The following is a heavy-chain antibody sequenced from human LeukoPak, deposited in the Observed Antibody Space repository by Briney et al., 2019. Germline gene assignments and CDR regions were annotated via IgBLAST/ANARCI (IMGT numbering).Heavy chain of an antibody. V-gene: IGHV4-39*07. J-gene: IGHJ6*02. Sequence: PSETLSLTCNVSGGSISSSSYYWSWIRQPPGKGLEWIGSIYYSGSTYYNASLKSRVTISVDTSKNQFSLKLSSVTAADTAVFYCARDSHCSGGSCYPGNYYYYYGMDVWGQGTAVTVSS. CDR1: GGSISSSSYY. D-gene: IGHD2-15*01. CDR3: ARDSHCSGGSCYPGNYYYYYGMDV. CDR2: IYYSGST.